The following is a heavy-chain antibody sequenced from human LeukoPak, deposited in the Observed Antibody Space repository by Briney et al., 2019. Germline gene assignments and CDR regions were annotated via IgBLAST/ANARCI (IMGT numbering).Heavy chain of an antibody. Sequence: PSGTPSPTRTISGVYLCSARYFWSWTRPPPGKGLEWIEYIYYSGSTNSNPSRKRIVTISVDTSKTQSSLKLSTVTAADTAVDYCARDAYYDFWSGVSSPRPYGMDVWGQGTTVTVSS. CDR3: ARDAYYDFWSGVSSPRPYGMDV. V-gene: IGHV4-61*01. J-gene: IGHJ6*02. CDR2: IYYSGST. D-gene: IGHD3-3*01. CDR1: GVYLCSARYF.